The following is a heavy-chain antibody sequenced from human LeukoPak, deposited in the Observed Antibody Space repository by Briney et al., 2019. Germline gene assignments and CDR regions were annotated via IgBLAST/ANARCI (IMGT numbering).Heavy chain of an antibody. CDR3: ARDAAGHYGDYYYGY. J-gene: IGHJ4*02. D-gene: IGHD4-17*01. CDR1: DDSINSYY. V-gene: IGHV4-59*01. Sequence: SETLTLTCSVSDDSINSYYWSWMRQPPGKGLEWIGYIYYSGSTNYNPSLKSRVTISVDTSKNQFSLKLSSVTAADTAVYYCARDAAGHYGDYYYGYWGQGTLVTVSS. CDR2: IYYSGST.